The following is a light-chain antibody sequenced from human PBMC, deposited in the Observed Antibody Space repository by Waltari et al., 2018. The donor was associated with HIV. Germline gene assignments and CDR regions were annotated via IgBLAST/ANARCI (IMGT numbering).Light chain of an antibody. Sequence: QSVLTQPPSASGTPGQRVTISCSGSSSNIVTNYVSWYKQFPGTAPELVVYHTNQRPLWVPDRFSGSKSGTSASLAISGLRSEDEADYYCAAWDDSLSAWLFGGGTRLNVL. CDR2: HTN. CDR3: AAWDDSLSAWL. CDR1: SSNIVTNY. J-gene: IGLJ2*01. V-gene: IGLV1-47*01.